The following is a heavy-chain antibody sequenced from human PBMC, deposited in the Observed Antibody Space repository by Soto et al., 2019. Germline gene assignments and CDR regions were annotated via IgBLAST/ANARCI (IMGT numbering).Heavy chain of an antibody. D-gene: IGHD6-19*01. CDR2: IYWDDDK. Sequence: QITLQESGPTLVDPTQPLTLTCTFSGFSLSLSGARVGWIRQPPGEALEWLALIYWDDDKRYNPSLGNRLTITKDTSKNQVVLTMTNVETVDTGTYYCAYMKGLVPGRSNWGQGTLVTVSS. CDR3: AYMKGLVPGRSN. V-gene: IGHV2-5*02. J-gene: IGHJ4*02. CDR1: GFSLSLSGAR.